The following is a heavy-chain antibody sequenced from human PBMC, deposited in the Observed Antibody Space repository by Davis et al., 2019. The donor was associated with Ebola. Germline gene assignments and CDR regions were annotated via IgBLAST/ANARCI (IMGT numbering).Heavy chain of an antibody. CDR1: GYAFTSYD. J-gene: IGHJ5*02. V-gene: IGHV1-8*03. CDR2: MNPNSGNT. D-gene: IGHD3-3*01. Sequence: ASVKVSCKASGYAFTSYDINWVRQATGHGPEWMGWMNPNSGNTGYVEKFQGRVTITRDTSASTAYMELSSLRSEDTAVYYCARAYDFWSGYARFDPWGQGTLVTVSS. CDR3: ARAYDFWSGYARFDP.